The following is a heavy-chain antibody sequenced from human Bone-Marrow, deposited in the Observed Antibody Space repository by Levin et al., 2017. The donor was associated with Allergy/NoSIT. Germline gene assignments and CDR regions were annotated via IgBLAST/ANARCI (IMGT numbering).Heavy chain of an antibody. D-gene: IGHD2-2*01. CDR3: ARTGWTGYCSSSECKGIWFDP. CDR2: ISTYYGNP. V-gene: IGHV1-18*01. J-gene: IGHJ5*02. Sequence: GASVKVSCKGSGYDISMERISWVRQAPGQGLEWMGHISTYYGNPKYAQKFKGRVTMTTDTSTTTVYMELKSLTADDTAVYYCARTGWTGYCSSSECKGIWFDPWGQGTLVNVSS. CDR1: GYDISMER.